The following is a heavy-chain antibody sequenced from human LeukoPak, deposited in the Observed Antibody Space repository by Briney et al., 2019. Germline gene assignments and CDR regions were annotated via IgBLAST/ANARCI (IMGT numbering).Heavy chain of an antibody. J-gene: IGHJ4*02. CDR2: INSDGSST. D-gene: IGHD3-22*01. CDR3: ARASVYYDSSGYGDY. Sequence: PGGSLRLSCAASGFTFSSYWMHWVRQAPGKGLVWVSRINSDGSSTSYADSVKGRFTISRDNAKNTLYLQMNSLRAEDTAVYHCARASVYYDSSGYGDYWGQGTLVTVSS. CDR1: GFTFSSYW. V-gene: IGHV3-74*01.